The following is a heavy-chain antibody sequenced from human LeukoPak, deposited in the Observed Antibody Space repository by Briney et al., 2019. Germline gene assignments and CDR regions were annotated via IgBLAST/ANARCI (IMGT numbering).Heavy chain of an antibody. V-gene: IGHV3-11*01. J-gene: IGHJ6*03. CDR3: TNIYVDPAMVHGRYYSYYMDV. Sequence: PVGSLRLSCATSGFTFSDHYMTWIRQAPGKGLETVSYIYNGVDTIYYADSVRGRFTISRDNSKNTLYLQMNSLRAEDPAVYYCTNIYVDPAMVHGRYYSYYMDVCGKGSTVPIYS. CDR1: GFTFSDHY. D-gene: IGHD5-18*01. CDR2: IYNGVDTI.